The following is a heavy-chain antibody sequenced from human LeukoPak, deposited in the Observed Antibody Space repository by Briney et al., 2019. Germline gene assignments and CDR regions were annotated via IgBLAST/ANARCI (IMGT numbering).Heavy chain of an antibody. Sequence: SVKVSCKASGDTFSSYANSWVRQAPGQGLEWVGGLIPILGTAKYAETLQGRVTITADESTSTLYMELSSVRCGDTRVYCCARPQYGSGSYSLYYFDCWGQGTLVTLSS. CDR2: LIPILGTA. CDR1: GDTFSSYA. J-gene: IGHJ4*02. CDR3: ARPQYGSGSYSLYYFDC. V-gene: IGHV1-69*13. D-gene: IGHD3-10*01.